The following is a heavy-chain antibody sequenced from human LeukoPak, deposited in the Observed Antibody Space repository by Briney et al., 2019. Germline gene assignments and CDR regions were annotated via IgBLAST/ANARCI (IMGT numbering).Heavy chain of an antibody. CDR3: AREWDSGSYYLGYFDY. Sequence: GGSLRLSCAASGFTFSDHYMDWVRQAPGRGLEWVGRIRNKANSYTTEYAASVKGRFTISRDDSKNSLYLQMNSLKCEDTAVYYCAREWDSGSYYLGYFDYWGQGTLVTVSS. CDR1: GFTFSDHY. J-gene: IGHJ4*02. CDR2: IRNKANSYTT. V-gene: IGHV3-72*01. D-gene: IGHD1-26*01.